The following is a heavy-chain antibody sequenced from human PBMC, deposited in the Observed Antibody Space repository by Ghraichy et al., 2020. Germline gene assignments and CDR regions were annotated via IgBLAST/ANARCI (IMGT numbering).Heavy chain of an antibody. J-gene: IGHJ4*02. Sequence: WGSLRLSCAASGFTFSSYWMSWVRQAPGKGLEWVANIKQDGSEKYYVDSVKGRFTISRDNAKNSLYLQMNSLRAEDTAVYYCARDWGYAMATHFDYWGQGTLVTVSS. CDR2: IKQDGSEK. D-gene: IGHD3-16*01. CDR3: ARDWGYAMATHFDY. CDR1: GFTFSSYW. V-gene: IGHV3-7*01.